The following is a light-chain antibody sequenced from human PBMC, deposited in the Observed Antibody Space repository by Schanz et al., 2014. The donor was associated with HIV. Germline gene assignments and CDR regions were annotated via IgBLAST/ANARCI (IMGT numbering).Light chain of an antibody. V-gene: IGKV3-15*01. CDR2: GAS. J-gene: IGKJ1*01. CDR3: QQYYRTPWT. Sequence: EIVLTQSPATLSLSPGERATLSCRASQSVSSYLAWYQQKPGQAPRLLIYGASTRATGIPARFSGSGSGTEFTLTISSLQSEDFAVYYCQQYYRTPWTFGQGTKVESK. CDR1: QSVSSY.